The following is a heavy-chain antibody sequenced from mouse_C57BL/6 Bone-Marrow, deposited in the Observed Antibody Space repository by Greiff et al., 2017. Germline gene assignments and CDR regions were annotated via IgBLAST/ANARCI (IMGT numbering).Heavy chain of an antibody. CDR1: YFAFMASA. CDR2: FTMYSDAT. CDR3: ASSLYPYDMDY. D-gene: IGHD2-1*01. J-gene: IGHJ4*01. Sequence: LQQSGTELVRPGSSVKLSCKDSYFAFMASAMHWVKQRPGHGLEWIGSFTMYSDATEYSENFKGKAPLTANTSSRTAYMELSSLTAEDSAVYYCASSLYPYDMDYWGQGTSVTVSS. V-gene: IGHV1-49*01.